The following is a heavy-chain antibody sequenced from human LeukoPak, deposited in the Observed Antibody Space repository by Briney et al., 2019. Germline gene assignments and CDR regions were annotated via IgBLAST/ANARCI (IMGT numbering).Heavy chain of an antibody. J-gene: IGHJ4*02. CDR1: AYTFTTYD. V-gene: IGHV1-8*03. Sequence: GASVTVSFTSSAYTFTTYDINGVRQAPGQGQEWMGWMNPNSGYTGYAQKFQGRVTITRDTSISTAYMELSSLRSEDTAVYYCARVAGSIDYWGQGTLVTVSS. CDR3: ARVAGSIDY. CDR2: MNPNSGYT. D-gene: IGHD6-19*01.